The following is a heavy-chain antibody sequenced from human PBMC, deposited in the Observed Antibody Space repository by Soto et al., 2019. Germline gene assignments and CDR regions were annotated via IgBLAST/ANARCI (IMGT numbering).Heavy chain of an antibody. CDR2: IWYDGSNK. CDR1: GLTFSSYG. CDR3: ARGPKGYSSGWTPDY. V-gene: IGHV3-33*01. Sequence: GGSLRLSCAASGLTFSSYGMHWVRQAPGKGLEWVAVIWYDGSNKYYADSVKGRFTISRDNSKNTLYLQMNSLRAEDTAVYYCARGPKGYSSGWTPDYWGQGTLVTVSS. J-gene: IGHJ4*02. D-gene: IGHD6-19*01.